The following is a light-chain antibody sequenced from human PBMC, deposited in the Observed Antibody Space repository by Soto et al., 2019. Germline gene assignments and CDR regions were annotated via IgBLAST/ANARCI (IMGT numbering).Light chain of an antibody. J-gene: IGLJ2*01. Sequence: QSALTQPASVSGSPGQSITISCTGTSSDVGDYNYVSWYQQHPGKAPKLMIYDVTNRPSGVSNRLSGSKSGNTASLTISGLQPEDEADYYCSSYTSSSTVVFGGGTKLTVL. CDR2: DVT. CDR3: SSYTSSSTVV. V-gene: IGLV2-14*03. CDR1: SSDVGDYNY.